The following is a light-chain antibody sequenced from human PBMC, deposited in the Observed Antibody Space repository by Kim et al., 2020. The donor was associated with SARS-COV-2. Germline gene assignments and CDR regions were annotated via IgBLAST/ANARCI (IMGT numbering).Light chain of an antibody. CDR3: NSRDSSGNQV. V-gene: IGLV3-19*01. J-gene: IGLJ2*01. Sequence: VALGQTVRITGQGDRLRSYYASWYQQKPGQAPVLVIYGKNNRPSGIPDRFSGSSSGNTASLTITGAQAEDEADYYCNSRDSSGNQVFGGGTQLTVL. CDR2: GKN. CDR1: RLRSYY.